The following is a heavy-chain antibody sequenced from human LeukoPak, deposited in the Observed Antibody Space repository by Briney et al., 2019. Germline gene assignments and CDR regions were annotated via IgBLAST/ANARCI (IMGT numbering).Heavy chain of an antibody. D-gene: IGHD2-15*01. Sequence: GGSLRLSCAASGFTVSSNYMSWVRQAPGKGLEWVSVIYSGGSTYYADSVKGRFTLSRDNSKNTLYLQMNSLRAEDTAVYYCAKETRAAVLFDYWGQGTLVTVSS. J-gene: IGHJ4*02. CDR1: GFTVSSNY. CDR2: IYSGGST. CDR3: AKETRAAVLFDY. V-gene: IGHV3-66*01.